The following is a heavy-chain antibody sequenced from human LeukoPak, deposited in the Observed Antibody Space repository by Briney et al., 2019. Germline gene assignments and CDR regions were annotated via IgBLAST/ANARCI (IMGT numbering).Heavy chain of an antibody. CDR1: GYTFTGYY. CDR3: ARDGPGSGWGLDY. Sequence: ASVKVSCKASGYTFTGYYMHWVRQAPGQGLEWMGWINPNSGGTNYAQKFQGRVTMTTDTSTSTAYMELRSLRSDDTAVYYCARDGPGSGWGLDYWGQGTLVTVSS. V-gene: IGHV1-2*02. CDR2: INPNSGGT. J-gene: IGHJ4*02. D-gene: IGHD3-10*01.